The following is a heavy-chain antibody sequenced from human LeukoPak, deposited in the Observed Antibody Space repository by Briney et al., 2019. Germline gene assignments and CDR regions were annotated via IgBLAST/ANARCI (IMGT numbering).Heavy chain of an antibody. CDR1: GFTFDDYA. CDR2: ISANSGSL. J-gene: IGHJ4*02. Sequence: GGSLRLSCAASGFTFDDYAMQWVRQAPGKGLEWVALISANSGSLGYADSVKGRFTISRDNAKNSLYLQMNSLRTDDTALYYCARDKGGGGSGWYYDYWGQGTLVTVSS. D-gene: IGHD6-19*01. V-gene: IGHV3-9*01. CDR3: ARDKGGGGSGWYYDY.